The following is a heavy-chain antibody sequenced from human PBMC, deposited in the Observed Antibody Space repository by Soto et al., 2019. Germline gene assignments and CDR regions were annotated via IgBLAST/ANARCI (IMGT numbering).Heavy chain of an antibody. D-gene: IGHD6-25*01. V-gene: IGHV3-23*01. CDR2: ISGSGGST. CDR1: GFTFSSYA. J-gene: IGHJ6*02. Sequence: GGSLRLSCAASGFTFSSYAMSWVRQAPGKGLEWVSAISGSGGSTYYADSVKGRFTISRDNAKNSLYLQMSSLRAEDTAVYYCARDRAARLYYYGMDVWGQGTTVTVSS. CDR3: ARDRAARLYYYGMDV.